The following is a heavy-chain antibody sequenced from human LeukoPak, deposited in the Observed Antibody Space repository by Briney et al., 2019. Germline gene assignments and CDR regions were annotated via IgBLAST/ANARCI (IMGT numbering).Heavy chain of an antibody. CDR2: ISGSGGST. D-gene: IGHD3-3*01. V-gene: IGHV3-23*01. J-gene: IGHJ4*02. CDR3: AKDHYWSIDY. Sequence: PGGSLRLSCAASGFTFSSYAMSWVRQAPGKGLEWVSVISGSGGSTNYADSVKGRFTISRDIAKNTLYLQMNSLRAEDTGVYYCAKDHYWSIDYWGRGTLVTVSS. CDR1: GFTFSSYA.